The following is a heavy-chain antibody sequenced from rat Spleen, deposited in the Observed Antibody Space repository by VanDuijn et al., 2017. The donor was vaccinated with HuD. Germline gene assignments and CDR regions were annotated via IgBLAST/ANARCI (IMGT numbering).Heavy chain of an antibody. D-gene: IGHD1-1*01. CDR1: GFTFNDYY. CDR3: TTDWATTVAFDY. CDR2: ISYDGSST. V-gene: IGHV5-20*01. Sequence: EVQLVESDGGLVQPGRSLKLSCAASGFTFNDYYMAWVRQAPTKGLEWVASISYDGSSTYYRDSVKGRFTISRDNAKSTLYLQMDSLRSEDTATYYCTTDWATTVAFDYWGQGVMVTVSS. J-gene: IGHJ2*01.